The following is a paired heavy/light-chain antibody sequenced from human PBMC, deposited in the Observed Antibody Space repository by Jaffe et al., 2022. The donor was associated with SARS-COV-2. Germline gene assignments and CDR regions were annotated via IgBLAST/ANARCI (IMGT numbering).Heavy chain of an antibody. J-gene: IGHJ3*02. CDR2: ITGSGVTT. CDR1: GFTFSSYG. V-gene: IGHV3-23*01. CDR3: AKDSLAARPGRAFDI. Sequence: EVQLLESGGGLVQPGGSLRLSCAASGFTFSSYGMSWVRQAPGKGLEWVSGITGSGVTTYYADSVKGRFTISRDNSKNTLYLQMNSLRADDTAVYYCAKDSLAARPGRAFDIWGQGTMVTVSS. D-gene: IGHD6-6*01.
Light chain of an antibody. CDR3: CSYAGSYTFL. V-gene: IGLV2-11*01. CDR1: SSDVGGYNY. CDR2: DVS. Sequence: QSALTQPRSVSGSPGQSVTISCTGTSSDVGGYNYVSWYQQHPGKAPKLMIFDVSKRPSGVPDRFSGSKSGNTASLTISGLQAEDEADYYCCSYAGSYTFLFGGGTKLTVL. J-gene: IGLJ3*02.